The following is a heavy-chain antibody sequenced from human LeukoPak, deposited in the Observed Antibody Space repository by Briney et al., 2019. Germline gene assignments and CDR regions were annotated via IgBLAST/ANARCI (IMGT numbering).Heavy chain of an antibody. CDR2: IESGAQSFET. J-gene: IGHJ6*03. D-gene: IGHD1-1*01. V-gene: IGHV3-73*01. CDR1: GFTFSGSA. Sequence: SGGSLRLSRAASGFTFSGSAMHWVRQARGKGLEGGVQIESGAQSFETAYAASVNGIFTISRDDSKNTAFLQMNPLQTEATAVYYCPGEKEAYNFGLAYYYYYMDVWGKGTTVTVSS. CDR3: PGEKEAYNFGLAYYYYYMDV.